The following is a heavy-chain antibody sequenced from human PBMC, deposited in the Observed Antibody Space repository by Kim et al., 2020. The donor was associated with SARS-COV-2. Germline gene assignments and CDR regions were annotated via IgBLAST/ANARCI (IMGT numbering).Heavy chain of an antibody. D-gene: IGHD2-15*01. V-gene: IGHV1-46*01. CDR2: INPSGGST. J-gene: IGHJ5*02. CDR3: ARDGLDCGGGSCYSGSNWFDP. CDR1: GYTFTSYY. Sequence: ASVKVSCKASGYTFTSYYMHWVRQAPGQGLEWMGMINPSGGSTSYAQKFQGRVTMTRDTSTSTFYMELSSLRSEDTAVYYCARDGLDCGGGSCYSGSNWFDPWGQGPL.